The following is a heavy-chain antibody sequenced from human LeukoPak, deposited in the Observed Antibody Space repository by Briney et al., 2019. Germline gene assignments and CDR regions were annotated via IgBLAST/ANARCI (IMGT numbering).Heavy chain of an antibody. CDR1: GFTFDDYA. V-gene: IGHV3-9*01. J-gene: IGHJ6*02. Sequence: GGSLRLSCAASGFTFDDYAMHWVRQAPGKGLEWASGISCNSGSIGYADSVKGRFTISRDNAKNSLYLQMNSLRAEDTALYYCAKDIRSYYYGSGSYQAPYYYYGMDVWGQGTTVTVSS. CDR2: ISCNSGSI. CDR3: AKDIRSYYYGSGSYQAPYYYYGMDV. D-gene: IGHD3-10*01.